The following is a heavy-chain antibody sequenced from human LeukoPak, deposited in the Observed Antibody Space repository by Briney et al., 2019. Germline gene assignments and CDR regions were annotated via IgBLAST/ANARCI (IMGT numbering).Heavy chain of an antibody. J-gene: IGHJ4*02. Sequence: GASVKVSCKASGGTFSSYAISWVRQAPGQGLEWMGRIIPILGIANYAQKFQGRVTITADKSTSTAYMELSSLRSEDTAVYYCARDRDYGDYDVFDYWGQGTLVTVSS. D-gene: IGHD4-17*01. CDR1: GGTFSSYA. V-gene: IGHV1-69*04. CDR2: IIPILGIA. CDR3: ARDRDYGDYDVFDY.